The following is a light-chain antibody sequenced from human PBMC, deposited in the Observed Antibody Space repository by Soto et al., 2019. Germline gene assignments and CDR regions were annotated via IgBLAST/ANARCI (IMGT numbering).Light chain of an antibody. Sequence: EIVLTQSPGTLSLSPGGRATLSCRASQSVSNNYLAWYQQKPGQAPRLLIYGASNRATGIPDRFSGSGSGTDFTLTINRLEPEDFAVYYCQQYGSSGTFGQGTKVDIK. CDR1: QSVSNNY. V-gene: IGKV3-20*01. J-gene: IGKJ1*01. CDR2: GAS. CDR3: QQYGSSGT.